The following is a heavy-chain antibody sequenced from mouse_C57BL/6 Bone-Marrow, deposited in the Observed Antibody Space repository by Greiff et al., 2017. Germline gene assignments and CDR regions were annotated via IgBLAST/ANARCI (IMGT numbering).Heavy chain of an antibody. CDR3: ARGGNYGGYYFDY. D-gene: IGHD2-1*01. J-gene: IGHJ2*01. CDR2: FHPYNDDT. V-gene: IGHV1-47*01. CDR1: GYTFTTYP. Sequence: QVQLKESGAELVKPGASVTMSCKASGYTFTTYPIEWMKQNHGKSLEWIGNFHPYNDDTKYNEKFKGKATLTVEKSSSTVYLELSRLTSADSAVYYCARGGNYGGYYFDYWGQGTTLTVSS.